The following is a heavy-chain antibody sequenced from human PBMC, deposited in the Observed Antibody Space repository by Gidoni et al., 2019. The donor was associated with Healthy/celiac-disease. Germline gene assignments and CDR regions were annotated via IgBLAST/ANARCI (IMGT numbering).Heavy chain of an antibody. CDR3: ARVPGRGNYDYYYYGMDV. J-gene: IGHJ6*02. CDR1: GGTFSSYA. V-gene: IGHV1-69*01. D-gene: IGHD4-4*01. CDR2: IITIFGTA. Sequence: QVQLVQSGAEVKKPGSSVKVSCKASGGTFSSYAISWVRQAPGQGLEWMGGIITIFGTANYAQKFQGRVTITADESTSTAYMELSSLRSEDTALYYCARVPGRGNYDYYYYGMDVWGQGTTVTVSS.